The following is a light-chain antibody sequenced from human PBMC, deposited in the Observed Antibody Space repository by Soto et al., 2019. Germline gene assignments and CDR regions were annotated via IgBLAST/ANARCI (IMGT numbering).Light chain of an antibody. V-gene: IGKV1-5*01. CDR2: DAS. J-gene: IGKJ1*01. Sequence: DIQMTQSPSTLSASVGDRVTITCRASQNIGNWLAWYQQKPGKTPDLLIYDASSLESGVPLRFSGSGSGTESTLTISSLQTDDSATYYCQQYNDEPWTFGQGTKVEIK. CDR1: QNIGNW. CDR3: QQYNDEPWT.